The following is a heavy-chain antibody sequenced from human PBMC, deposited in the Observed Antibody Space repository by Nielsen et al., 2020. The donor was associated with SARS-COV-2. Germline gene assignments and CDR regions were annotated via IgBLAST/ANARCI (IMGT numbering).Heavy chain of an antibody. CDR1: GGTFSSYA. J-gene: IGHJ3*01. D-gene: IGHD3-22*01. Sequence: SVKVSCKASGGTFSSYAISWVRQAPGQGLEWMGRIIPILGIANYAQKFQGRVTITADKSTSTAYMELSSLRSEDTAMYYCARGLDDSSGETWGQGTMVTVSS. V-gene: IGHV1-69*04. CDR3: ARGLDDSSGET. CDR2: IIPILGIA.